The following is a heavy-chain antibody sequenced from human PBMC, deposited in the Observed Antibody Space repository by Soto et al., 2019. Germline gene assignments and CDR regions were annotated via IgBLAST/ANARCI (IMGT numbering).Heavy chain of an antibody. CDR2: IDPSDSYT. V-gene: IGHV5-10-1*03. D-gene: IGHD3-3*02. Sequence: EVQLVQSGAEVKKPGESLRISCKGSGYSFTSYWISWVRQMPGKGLEWMGRIDPSDSYTNYSPSFQGHVTISADKSISTAYLKWSSLKASDTSMYYCARLHFWSGYSDDPYYFDYWGQGTLVTVSS. J-gene: IGHJ4*02. CDR1: GYSFTSYW. CDR3: ARLHFWSGYSDDPYYFDY.